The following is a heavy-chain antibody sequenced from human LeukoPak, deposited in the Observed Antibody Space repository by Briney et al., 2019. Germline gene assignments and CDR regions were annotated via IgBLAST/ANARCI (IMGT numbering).Heavy chain of an antibody. V-gene: IGHV1-69*04. J-gene: IGHJ3*02. CDR1: GGTFSSYA. CDR2: IIPILGIA. Sequence: ASVKVSCKASGGTFSSYAISWVRQAPGQGLEWMGRIIPILGIANYAQKFQGRVTITADKSTSTAYMELSSLRSEETAVYYCAREYYYDSPHAFDIWGQGTMVTVSS. CDR3: AREYYYDSPHAFDI. D-gene: IGHD3-22*01.